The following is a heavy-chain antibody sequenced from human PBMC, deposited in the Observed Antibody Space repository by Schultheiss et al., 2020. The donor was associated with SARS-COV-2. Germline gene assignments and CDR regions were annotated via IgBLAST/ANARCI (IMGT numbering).Heavy chain of an antibody. Sequence: SETLSLTCTVSGGSISSYYWSWIRQPPGKGLEWIGYIYHSGSTYYNPSLKSRVTISVDTSKNQFSLKLSSVTAADTAVYYCARWRSGSSNYYYYYMDVWGKGTTVTVSS. CDR3: ARWRSGSSNYYYYYMDV. D-gene: IGHD1-26*01. V-gene: IGHV4-59*04. CDR2: IYHSGST. CDR1: GGSISSYY. J-gene: IGHJ6*03.